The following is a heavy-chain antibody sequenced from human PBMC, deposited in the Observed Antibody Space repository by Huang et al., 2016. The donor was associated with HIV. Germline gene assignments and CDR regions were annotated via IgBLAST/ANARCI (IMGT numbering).Heavy chain of an antibody. CDR3: ARGSLEYSVSSSLDY. D-gene: IGHD4-4*01. J-gene: IGHJ4*02. Sequence: QVQLLQSGAEVKKPGSSVKVSCKASGGPFRSCSIAWVRQAPGQGLEWRASIMSGFDSPNYAQKLQGRVRVTADESTSTVYMELRDLRPDDTAVYFCARGSLEYSVSSSLDYWGQGTHVTVSS. CDR2: IMSGFDSP. CDR1: GGPFRSCS. V-gene: IGHV1-69*13.